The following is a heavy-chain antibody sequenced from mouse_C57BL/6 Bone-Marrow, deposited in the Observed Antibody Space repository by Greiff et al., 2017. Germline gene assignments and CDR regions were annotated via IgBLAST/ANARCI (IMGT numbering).Heavy chain of an antibody. Sequence: QVQLQQSGAELVKPGASVKISCKASGYAFSSYWMNWVKQRPGKGLEWIGQIYPGDGDTNYNGKFKGKATLTADKSSSTAYMQLSSLTSEDSAVYFCARPPRNYYGSGFAYWGQGTLVTVSA. CDR1: GYAFSSYW. V-gene: IGHV1-80*01. CDR3: ARPPRNYYGSGFAY. CDR2: IYPGDGDT. D-gene: IGHD1-1*01. J-gene: IGHJ3*01.